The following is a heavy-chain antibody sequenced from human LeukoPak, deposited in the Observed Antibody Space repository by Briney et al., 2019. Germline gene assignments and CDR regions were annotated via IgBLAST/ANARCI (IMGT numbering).Heavy chain of an antibody. CDR1: GGSFSGYY. CDR3: ARGLRFRYFIAAAGTGWFDP. J-gene: IGHJ5*02. CDR2: INHSGST. D-gene: IGHD6-13*01. V-gene: IGHV4-34*01. Sequence: PSETLSLTCAVYGGSFSGYYWSWIRQPPGKGLEWIGEINHSGSTNYNPSLKSRVTISVDTSKNQFSLKLSSVTAADTAVYYCARGLRFRYFIAAAGTGWFDPWGQGTLVTVSS.